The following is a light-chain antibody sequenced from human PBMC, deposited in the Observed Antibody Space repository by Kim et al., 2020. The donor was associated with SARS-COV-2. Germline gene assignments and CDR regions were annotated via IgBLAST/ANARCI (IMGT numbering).Light chain of an antibody. CDR2: STS. V-gene: IGLV7-43*01. CDR3: LLYYGGARV. Sequence: PEGTVTLTCASSTGAVTSGYYPSWFQQKPGQAPRALIYSTSKKQSWTPARFSGSLLGGKAALTLSSVQPEDEAEYYCLLYYGGARVFGGGTQLTVL. CDR1: TGAVTSGYY. J-gene: IGLJ2*01.